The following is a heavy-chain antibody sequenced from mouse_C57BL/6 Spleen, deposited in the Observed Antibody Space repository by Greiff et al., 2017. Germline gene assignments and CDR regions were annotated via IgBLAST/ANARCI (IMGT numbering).Heavy chain of an antibody. CDR1: GYSITSGYD. CDR2: ISYSGST. D-gene: IGHD4-1*01. V-gene: IGHV3-1*01. J-gene: IGHJ4*01. Sequence: VQLKESGPGMVKPSQSLSLTCTVTGYSITSGYDWHWIRHFPGNKLEWMGYISYSGSTNYNPSLKSRISITHDTSKNHFFLKLNSVTTEDTATYYCARTGPLYYYAMDYWGQGTSVTVSS. CDR3: ARTGPLYYYAMDY.